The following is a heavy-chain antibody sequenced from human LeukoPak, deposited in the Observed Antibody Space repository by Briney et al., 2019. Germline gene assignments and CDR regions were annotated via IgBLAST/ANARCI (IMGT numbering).Heavy chain of an antibody. CDR2: IHPNSGGT. J-gene: IGHJ3*02. V-gene: IGHV1-2*02. D-gene: IGHD3-22*01. CDR3: AREVTDYYDSSGYHYDALDI. Sequence: ASVKLFCKASVYTFTVCYMHWVRQAPGQGLEWMGCIHPNSGGTIYTQEFQGRVTMTRDTSSSTAYMELSRLRSDDTAVYYCAREVTDYYDSSGYHYDALDIWSQGTMVTVSS. CDR1: VYTFTVCY.